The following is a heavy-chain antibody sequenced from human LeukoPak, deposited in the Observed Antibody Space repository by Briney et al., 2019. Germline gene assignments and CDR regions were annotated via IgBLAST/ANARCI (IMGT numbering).Heavy chain of an antibody. CDR2: IYYSGST. D-gene: IGHD3-3*01. J-gene: IGHJ6*02. Sequence: SETLSLTCTVSGGSISSDYWSWIRQPPGKGLEWIGYIYYSGSTNYNPSLKSRVTISVDTSKNQFSLKLSSVTAADTAVYYCARHLVRFLLDVWGQGTTVTVSS. CDR1: GGSISSDY. V-gene: IGHV4-59*08. CDR3: ARHLVRFLLDV.